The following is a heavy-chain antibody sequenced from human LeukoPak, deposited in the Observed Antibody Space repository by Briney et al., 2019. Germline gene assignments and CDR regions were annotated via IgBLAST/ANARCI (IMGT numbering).Heavy chain of an antibody. CDR2: IYHSGST. V-gene: IGHV4-4*02. D-gene: IGHD6-13*01. Sequence: SGTLSLTCAVSGGSISSSNWWSWVRQPPGKGLEWIGEIYHSGSTNYNPSLKSRVTISVDKSKNQFSLKLSSVTAADTAVYYCARGQYSSSWYGVFWYDPWGQGTLVTVSS. CDR3: ARGQYSSSWYGVFWYDP. J-gene: IGHJ5*02. CDR1: GGSISSSNW.